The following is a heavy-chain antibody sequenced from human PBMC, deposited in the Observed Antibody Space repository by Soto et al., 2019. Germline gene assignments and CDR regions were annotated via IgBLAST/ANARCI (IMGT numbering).Heavy chain of an antibody. J-gene: IGHJ4*02. V-gene: IGHV3-7*03. CDR2: IKQDGSGK. Sequence: TGGSLRLSCAASGFTFSSYWMTWVRQAPGKGLEWVANIKQDGSGKYYVDSVKGRFTISRDNAKNSLFLQMNSLRAEDTAVYYCASRPPEVNYYGVFDYWSQGAPVPVSS. D-gene: IGHD3-10*01. CDR1: GFTFSSYW. CDR3: ASRPPEVNYYGVFDY.